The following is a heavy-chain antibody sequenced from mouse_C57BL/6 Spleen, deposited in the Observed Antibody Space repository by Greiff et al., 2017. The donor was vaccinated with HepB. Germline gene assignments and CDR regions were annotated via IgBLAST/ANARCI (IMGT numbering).Heavy chain of an antibody. D-gene: IGHD1-1*01. CDR1: GYTFTDYN. V-gene: IGHV1-18*01. J-gene: IGHJ4*01. CDR3: ARGYYGSGYYYAMDY. Sequence: EVQLKQSGPELVKPGASVKIPCKASGYTFTDYNMDWVKQSHGKSLEWIGDINPNNGGTIYNQKFKGKATLTVDKSSSTAYMELRSLTSEDTAVYYCARGYYGSGYYYAMDYWGQGTSVTVSS. CDR2: INPNNGGT.